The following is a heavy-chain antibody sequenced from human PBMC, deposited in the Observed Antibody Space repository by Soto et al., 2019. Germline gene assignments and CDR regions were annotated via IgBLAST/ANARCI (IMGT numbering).Heavy chain of an antibody. Sequence: EVQLLESGGDLVQPGGSLRLSCAASGFTFSNYAMSWVRQAPGKGLEWVSLIRGSGGPTNYADSVKGRFTVSRDNSENMLFLQMNSLRAEDTAVYYCVKDFRGGYDWTLGWGQGTLVTVSS. D-gene: IGHD5-12*01. CDR1: GFTFSNYA. J-gene: IGHJ4*02. CDR2: IRGSGGPT. CDR3: VKDFRGGYDWTLG. V-gene: IGHV3-23*01.